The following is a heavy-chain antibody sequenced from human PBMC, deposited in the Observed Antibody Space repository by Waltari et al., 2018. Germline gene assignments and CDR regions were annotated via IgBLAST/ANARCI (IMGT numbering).Heavy chain of an antibody. D-gene: IGHD1-26*01. V-gene: IGHV4-39*01. J-gene: IGHJ5*02. CDR2: IYYTGIP. CDR1: GGSIISRSYY. CDR3: ARRRSGSHLDWFDP. Sequence: QLQLQESGPGLVKPSETLSLTCPVSGGSIISRSYYWGWIRQPPGKGLEWIGHIYYTGIPYYNPSLKSRVIISLDTSKNQFSLKLTSVTAADTAMYYCARRRSGSHLDWFDPWGQGTLVTVSS.